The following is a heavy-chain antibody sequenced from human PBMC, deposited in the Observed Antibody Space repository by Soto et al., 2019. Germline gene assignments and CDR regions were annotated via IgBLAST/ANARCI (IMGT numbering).Heavy chain of an antibody. Sequence: ASVKVSCKASGYTFISYGISWVRQAPGQGLEWMGWISPNSGSTNYAQKFQGWVTMTRDTSTSTAYMELSRLRSDDTAVYYCARDRSGWSSGANYGMDVWGQGTTVTVSS. CDR1: GYTFISYG. V-gene: IGHV1-18*01. D-gene: IGHD6-19*01. CDR3: ARDRSGWSSGANYGMDV. CDR2: ISPNSGST. J-gene: IGHJ6*02.